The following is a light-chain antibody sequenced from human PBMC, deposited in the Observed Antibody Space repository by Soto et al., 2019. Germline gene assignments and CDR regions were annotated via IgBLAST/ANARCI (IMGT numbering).Light chain of an antibody. CDR1: NSNIGSNT. Sequence: QSVLTQPPSASGTPGQRVTTPCSGSNSNIGSNTVYWYQHLPGTAPKLLIYSNNQRPSGVPDRFSGSKSGTSDSLAISGPRSEDEADYYCAAWDDSLSGIYVFGTGTKVTVL. V-gene: IGLV1-47*02. J-gene: IGLJ1*01. CDR2: SNN. CDR3: AAWDDSLSGIYV.